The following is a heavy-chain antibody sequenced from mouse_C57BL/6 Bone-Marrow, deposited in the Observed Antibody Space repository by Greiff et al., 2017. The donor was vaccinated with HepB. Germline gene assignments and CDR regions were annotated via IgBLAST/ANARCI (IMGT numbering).Heavy chain of an antibody. D-gene: IGHD1-1*01. CDR3: AREGGLYDGSSYWYFDV. CDR2: IYPRSGNT. Sequence: QVQLQQSGAELARPGASVKLSCKASGYTFTSYGISWVKQRTGQGLEWIGEIYPRSGNTYYNEKFKGKATLTADKSSSPAYMELRSLTSDDSAVYFCAREGGLYDGSSYWYFDVWGTGTTVTVSS. CDR1: GYTFTSYG. J-gene: IGHJ1*03. V-gene: IGHV1-81*01.